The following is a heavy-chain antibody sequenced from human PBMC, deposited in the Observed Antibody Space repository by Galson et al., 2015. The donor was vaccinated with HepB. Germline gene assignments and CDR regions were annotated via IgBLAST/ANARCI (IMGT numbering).Heavy chain of an antibody. CDR1: GYTFTAYF. V-gene: IGHV1-2*06. D-gene: IGHD2-8*02. CDR3: TTDPLIPPYCTGGVCPSVGY. Sequence: SVKVSCKASGYTFTAYFMHWVRQAPGQGLEWMGRINPNSGVTRFAQNFQGRVTMTRDTSSSTAYMDLSSLKPDDTAVYYCTTDPLIPPYCTGGVCPSVGYWGQGTLVTVSS. J-gene: IGHJ4*02. CDR2: INPNSGVT.